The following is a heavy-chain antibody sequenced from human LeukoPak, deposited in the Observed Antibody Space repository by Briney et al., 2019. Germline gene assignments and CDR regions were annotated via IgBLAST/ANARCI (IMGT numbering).Heavy chain of an antibody. J-gene: IGHJ6*02. CDR2: ISAKNGNT. CDR3: ARAFSTDILTGYRMDV. V-gene: IGHV1-18*01. Sequence: ASVKVSCKASGYTSTIYAISWVRRAPGQGLEWMGWISAKNGNTNYAQKLQGRVTMTTDTSTNTAYMELRSLRSDDTAVYYCARAFSTDILTGYRMDVWGQGTTVTVSS. D-gene: IGHD3-9*01. CDR1: GYTSTIYA.